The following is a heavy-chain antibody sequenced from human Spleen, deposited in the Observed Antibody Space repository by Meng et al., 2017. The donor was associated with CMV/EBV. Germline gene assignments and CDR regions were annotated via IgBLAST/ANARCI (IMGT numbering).Heavy chain of an antibody. D-gene: IGHD4-23*01. CDR3: AKGVTAIEDY. CDR1: GFTFSAYA. J-gene: IGHJ4*02. CDR2: ILGDGSSK. Sequence: LSCAASGFTFSAYAMHWVRQAPGKGLEWVAFILGDGSSKIYADSVKGRFTISRDNSKDTLYLLMNSLRSEDTAVYYCAKGVTAIEDYWGQGTLVTVSS. V-gene: IGHV3-30*04.